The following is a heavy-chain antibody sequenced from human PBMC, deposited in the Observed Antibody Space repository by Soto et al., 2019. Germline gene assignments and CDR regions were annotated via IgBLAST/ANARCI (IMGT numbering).Heavy chain of an antibody. J-gene: IGHJ4*02. D-gene: IGHD1-26*01. CDR3: AKERTYSVASGFDS. CDR2: ISYDGSHA. CDR1: GFTFTTYG. Sequence: QVQLVDSGGGVVQPGRSLRLSCAASGFTFTTYGMHWVRRAPGKGLGWVALISYDGSHAYYADSVKGRFTISRDNSKNTLYLQINSLRAEDTAVYYCAKERTYSVASGFDSWGRGTLVTVSS. V-gene: IGHV3-30*18.